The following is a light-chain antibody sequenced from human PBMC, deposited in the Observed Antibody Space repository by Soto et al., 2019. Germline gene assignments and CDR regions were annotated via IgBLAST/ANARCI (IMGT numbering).Light chain of an antibody. CDR1: QSVSSSF. Sequence: EIVLTQSPGTLSLSPGERATLSCRASQSVSSSFLAWYQQRPGQAPRLLFFGASYRATGIPDRFSGSGSGTDFTLTISRLEPEDFAVYYCQQYGNSPPECTFGHGTKVDSK. CDR3: QQYGNSPPECT. V-gene: IGKV3-20*01. J-gene: IGKJ3*01. CDR2: GAS.